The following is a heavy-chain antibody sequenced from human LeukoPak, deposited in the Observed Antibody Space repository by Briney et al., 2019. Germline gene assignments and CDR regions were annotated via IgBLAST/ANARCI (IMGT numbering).Heavy chain of an antibody. J-gene: IGHJ4*02. D-gene: IGHD2/OR15-2a*01. Sequence: SETLSLTCTVSGGSISSYHWSWIRQPPGKGLEWIGFIYYSGSTNYNPSLKSRVTISVDTSKNQFSLKLSSVTAADTAVYYCAARRLYYFDYWGQGTLVTVSS. CDR2: IYYSGST. CDR3: AARRLYYFDY. CDR1: GGSISSYH. V-gene: IGHV4-59*03.